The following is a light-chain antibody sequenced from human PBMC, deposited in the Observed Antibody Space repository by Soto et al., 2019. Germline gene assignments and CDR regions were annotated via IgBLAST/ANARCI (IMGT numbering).Light chain of an antibody. CDR3: QQYNVWPLT. Sequence: EIVMTQSPATLSVSPGERATLSCRACQSVSSNLDWYQQKPGQTPKLLIYVPSTRATGIPARFSGSGSGTEFHLTFSSLQTEDCAVYYCQQYNVWPLTFGGGTKVEFK. J-gene: IGKJ4*02. CDR1: QSVSSN. CDR2: VPS. V-gene: IGKV3-15*01.